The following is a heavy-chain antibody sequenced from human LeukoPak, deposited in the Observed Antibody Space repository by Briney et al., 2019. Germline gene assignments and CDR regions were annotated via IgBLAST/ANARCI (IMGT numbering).Heavy chain of an antibody. V-gene: IGHV4-34*01. Sequence: SETLSLTCAVYGGSFSGYYWRWIRQPPGKGLEWMGEINHSGSTNYNPSLKSRVTISVDTSKNQFSLKLSSVTAADTAVYYCARETPRYCSSTSCYTATFDYWGQGTLVTVSS. J-gene: IGHJ4*02. CDR1: GGSFSGYY. CDR3: ARETPRYCSSTSCYTATFDY. D-gene: IGHD2-2*02. CDR2: INHSGST.